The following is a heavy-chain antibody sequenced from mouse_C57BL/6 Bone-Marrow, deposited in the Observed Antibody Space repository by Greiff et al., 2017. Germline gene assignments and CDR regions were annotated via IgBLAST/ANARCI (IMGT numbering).Heavy chain of an antibody. CDR3: AREGLRDRY. CDR1: GYTFTSYW. V-gene: IGHV1-64*01. CDR2: IHPNSGST. D-gene: IGHD1-1*01. J-gene: IGHJ2*01. Sequence: VQLQQPGAELVKPGASLKLSCKASGYTFTSYWMHWVKQRPGQGLEWIGMIHPNSGSTNYNEKLKSKATLTVDKSSSTAYMQLSSLTSEDSAVYYCAREGLRDRYWGQGTTLTVSS.